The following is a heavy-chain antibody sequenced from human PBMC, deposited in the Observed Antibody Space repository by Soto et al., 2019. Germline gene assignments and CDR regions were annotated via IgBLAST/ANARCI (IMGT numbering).Heavy chain of an antibody. V-gene: IGHV4-59*01. Sequence: PSETLSLTCTVSGGSLSSYYWSWIRPNTGKGLEWIGYIYYTGGTNYNPSLKSRVTISVDTSKNQFSLKLNSVTAADTAVYYCARADCSSASCYEQVGWFDPWGQGTLVTSPQ. CDR1: GGSLSSYY. CDR2: IYYTGGT. CDR3: ARADCSSASCYEQVGWFDP. J-gene: IGHJ5*02. D-gene: IGHD2-2*01.